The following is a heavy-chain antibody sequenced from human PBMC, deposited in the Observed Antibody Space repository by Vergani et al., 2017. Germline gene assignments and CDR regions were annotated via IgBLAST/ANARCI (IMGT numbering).Heavy chain of an antibody. CDR2: ISVSGVSA. CDR3: AKQYFVSGNYLFDY. V-gene: IGHV3-23*01. Sequence: EVQLLESGGGLVQPGGSLRLTCAASEFTFSNYAMNWVRQAPGKGLEWVSGISVSGVSAYYTDSVKGRFTISRDNSKNMLFLQMNNLRTEDTAIYYCAKQYFVSGNYLFDYWGQGTLVTVSS. D-gene: IGHD3-10*01. CDR1: EFTFSNYA. J-gene: IGHJ4*02.